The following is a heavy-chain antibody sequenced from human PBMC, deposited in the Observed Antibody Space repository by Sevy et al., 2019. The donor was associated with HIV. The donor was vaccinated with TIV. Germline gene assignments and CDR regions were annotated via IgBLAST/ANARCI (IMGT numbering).Heavy chain of an antibody. D-gene: IGHD3-3*01. CDR1: GFTFSSYA. CDR2: ISGSGGST. J-gene: IGHJ4*02. Sequence: GGSLRLSCAASGFTFSSYAMNWVRQAPGKGLEWVSAISGSGGSTYYADSVKGRFTISRDNSKNTLYLQMNSLRAEDTAVYYCAKDPLITIFGVVIHYFDYWGQGTLVTVSS. CDR3: AKDPLITIFGVVIHYFDY. V-gene: IGHV3-23*01.